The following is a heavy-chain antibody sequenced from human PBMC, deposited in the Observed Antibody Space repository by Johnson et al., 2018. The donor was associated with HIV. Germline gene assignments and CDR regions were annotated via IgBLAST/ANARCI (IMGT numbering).Heavy chain of an antibody. V-gene: IGHV3-66*03. CDR1: GFTVSSNY. CDR3: ASISLGAFDI. CDR2: ISSSGINI. Sequence: VQLVESGGGLIQPGGSLRLSCAASGFTVSSNYMTWVRQAPGRGPEWISYISSSGINIYYADAVKGRFTISRDNSKNTLYLQMGSLRAEDMAVYFCASISLGAFDIWGQGTLVTVSS. J-gene: IGHJ3*02.